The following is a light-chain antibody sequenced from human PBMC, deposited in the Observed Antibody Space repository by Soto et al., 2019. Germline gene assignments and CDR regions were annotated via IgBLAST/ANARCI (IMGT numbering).Light chain of an antibody. V-gene: IGLV2-14*01. CDR3: SSYSISTAYL. CDR1: SSHVGGYDY. Sequence: QSALTQPASVSGSPGQSITISCTGTSSHVGGYDYVSWYQLHPGKAPKLMVFEVSNRPSGVSYRFSGSKSGNTASLTISGLQAEDEADYFCSSYSISTAYLFGTGTKLTVL. CDR2: EVS. J-gene: IGLJ1*01.